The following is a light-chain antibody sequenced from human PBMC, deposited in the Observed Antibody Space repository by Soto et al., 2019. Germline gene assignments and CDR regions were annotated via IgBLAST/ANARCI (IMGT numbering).Light chain of an antibody. J-gene: IGKJ1*01. CDR1: QSVSSN. Sequence: IVMTQSPSALSVSPGDRATLSCSASQSVSSNFAWYQQKPGQAPRLLIYGASTRATGIPARFSGSGSGTEFTLTISSLQSEDFAVYYCQQYNNWPPITFGQGTKVDIK. CDR3: QQYNNWPPIT. V-gene: IGKV3-15*01. CDR2: GAS.